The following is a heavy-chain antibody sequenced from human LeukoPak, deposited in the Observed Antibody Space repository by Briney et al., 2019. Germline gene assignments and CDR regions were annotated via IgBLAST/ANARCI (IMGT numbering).Heavy chain of an antibody. CDR2: IYTSGST. J-gene: IGHJ6*02. CDR3: ARGDYYGSGSPIYGMDV. V-gene: IGHV4-61*02. CDR1: GGSISSGSYY. Sequence: SETLSLTCTVSGGSISSGSYYWSWIRQPAGKGLEWIGRIYTSGSTNYNPSLESRVTISVDTSKNQFSLKLSSVTAADTAVYYCARGDYYGSGSPIYGMDVWGRGTTVTVSS. D-gene: IGHD3-10*01.